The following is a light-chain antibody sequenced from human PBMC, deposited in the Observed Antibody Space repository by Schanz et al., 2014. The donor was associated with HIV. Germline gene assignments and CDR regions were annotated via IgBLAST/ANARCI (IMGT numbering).Light chain of an antibody. J-gene: IGKJ5*01. V-gene: IGKV3-15*01. CDR1: QSVTSRH. Sequence: EIVLTQSPGTLSLSPGERATLSCRASQSVTSRHLAWYQQKPRQAPRLLIYGASTRVTGIPARFSGSGSGTEFTLTISSLQSEDFAVYYCQQYNDWPPITFGQGTRLEIK. CDR3: QQYNDWPPIT. CDR2: GAS.